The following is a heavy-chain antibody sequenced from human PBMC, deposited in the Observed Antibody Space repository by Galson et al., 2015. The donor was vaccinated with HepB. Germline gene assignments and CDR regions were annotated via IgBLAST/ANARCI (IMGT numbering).Heavy chain of an antibody. CDR2: ISYDGSNK. V-gene: IGHV3-30*03. J-gene: IGHJ4*02. D-gene: IGHD6-13*01. CDR1: GFTFSSYV. Sequence: SLRLSCAASGFTFSSYVMHWVRQAPGKGLEWVAVISYDGSNKYYADSVKGRFTISRDNSKNTLYLQMNSLRAEDTAVYYCVTLISSSWSPGVDYWGQGTLVTVSS. CDR3: VTLISSSWSPGVDY.